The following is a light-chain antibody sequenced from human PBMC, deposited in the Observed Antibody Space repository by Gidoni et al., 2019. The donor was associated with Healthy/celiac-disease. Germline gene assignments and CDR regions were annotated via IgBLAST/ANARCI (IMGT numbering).Light chain of an antibody. J-gene: IGKJ1*01. V-gene: IGKV1-8*01. CDR1: QGISSY. Sequence: AIRMTQSPSSFSASTGARVTINCRARQGISSYLAWYQQKPGKAPKLLIYAASTLQSGVPSSFSGSGSGTDFTLTIRCLQSEDFATYYFQQYYSYPRTFGQGTKVEIK. CDR2: AAS. CDR3: QQYYSYPRT.